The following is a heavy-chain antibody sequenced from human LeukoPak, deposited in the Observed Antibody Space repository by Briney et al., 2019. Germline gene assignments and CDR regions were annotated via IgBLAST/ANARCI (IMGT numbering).Heavy chain of an antibody. CDR2: IYYSGST. CDR3: AREHYDILTGLYIDAFDI. D-gene: IGHD3-9*01. V-gene: IGHV4-59*01. CDR1: GGSINSSY. J-gene: IGHJ3*02. Sequence: SETLSLTCTVSGGSINSSYWNWIRQPPGKGLEWIGYIYYSGSTTYNPSLKSRVTISVDTSKNQFSLKMRSVTAADTAVYYCAREHYDILTGLYIDAFDIWGPGTRVTVSS.